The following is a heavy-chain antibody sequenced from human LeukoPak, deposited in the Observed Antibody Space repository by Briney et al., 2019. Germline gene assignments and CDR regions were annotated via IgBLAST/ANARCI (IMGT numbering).Heavy chain of an antibody. CDR2: INPNSGGT. V-gene: IGHV1-2*04. J-gene: IGHJ4*02. D-gene: IGHD6-13*01. CDR1: GYTFTGYY. CDR3: ARAIAAAGTGPYYFDY. Sequence: ASVKVSCKASGYTFTGYYMHWVQQAPGQGLEWMGWINPNSGGTNYAQKFQGWVTMTRDTSISTAYMELSRLRSDDTAVYYCARAIAAAGTGPYYFDYWGQGTLVTVSS.